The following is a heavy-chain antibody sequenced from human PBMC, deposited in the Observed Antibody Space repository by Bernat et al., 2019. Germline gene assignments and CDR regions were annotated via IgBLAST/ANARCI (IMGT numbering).Heavy chain of an antibody. D-gene: IGHD6-19*01. CDR2: IWYDGSNK. CDR1: GFTFSSYG. CDR3: ARDRSSGWSTYYYYYYMDV. V-gene: IGHV3-33*01. Sequence: QVQLVESGGGVVQPGRSLRLSCAASGFTFSSYGMHWVRQAPGKGLEWVAVIWYDGSNKYYADSVKGRFTISRDNSKKTLYLQMNSLRAEDTAVYYCARDRSSGWSTYYYYYYMDVWGKGTTVTVSS. J-gene: IGHJ6*03.